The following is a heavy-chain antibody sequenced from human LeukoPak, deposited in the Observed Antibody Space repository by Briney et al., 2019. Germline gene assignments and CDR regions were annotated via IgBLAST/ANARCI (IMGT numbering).Heavy chain of an antibody. V-gene: IGHV4-39*01. CDR2: IYYSGST. J-gene: IGHJ5*02. CDR1: GGSISSSSYY. D-gene: IGHD2-21*01. CDR3: ARQANCGGDCYSFDP. Sequence: SETLSLTCTVSGGSISSSSYYWGWIRQPPGKGLEWIGSIYYSGSTYYNPSLKSRVTISVDTSKNLFSLKLSSVTASDTAVYYCARQANCGGDCYSFDPWGQGTLVTVSS.